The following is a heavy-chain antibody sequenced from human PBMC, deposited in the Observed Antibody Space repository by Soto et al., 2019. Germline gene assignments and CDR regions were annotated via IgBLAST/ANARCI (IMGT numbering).Heavy chain of an antibody. CDR1: GYTFTSYG. V-gene: IGHV1-18*01. Sequence: SVKVSCKASGYTFTSYGISWVRQAPGQGLEWMGWISAYNGNTNYAQKLQGRVTMTTDTSTSTAYMELRSLRSDDTAVYYCARPRLGGYYYYGMDVWGQGTTVTAP. CDR2: ISAYNGNT. D-gene: IGHD3-10*01. CDR3: ARPRLGGYYYYGMDV. J-gene: IGHJ6*02.